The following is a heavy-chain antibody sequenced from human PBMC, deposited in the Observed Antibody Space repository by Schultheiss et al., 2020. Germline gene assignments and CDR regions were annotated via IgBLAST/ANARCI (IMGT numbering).Heavy chain of an antibody. CDR3: AKLGGRVVVAATFYFDY. CDR2: ISYDGSNK. Sequence: GGSLRLSCAASGFTFSSYVMHWVRQAPGKGLEWVAVISYDGSNKYYADSVKGRFTISRDNSKNTLYLQMNSLRAEDTAVYYCAKLGGRVVVAATFYFDYWGQGTLVTVSS. V-gene: IGHV3-30-3*02. CDR1: GFTFSSYV. D-gene: IGHD2-15*01. J-gene: IGHJ4*02.